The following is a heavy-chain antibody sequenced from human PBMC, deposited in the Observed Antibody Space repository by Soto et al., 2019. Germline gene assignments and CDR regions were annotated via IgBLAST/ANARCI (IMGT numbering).Heavy chain of an antibody. CDR2: ISGSADGT. CDR1: GFTFDSYA. D-gene: IGHD3-3*01. CDR3: AKDTVGGYSFWSGYYGDGLDV. J-gene: IGHJ3*01. V-gene: IGHV3-23*01. Sequence: EVKLLESGGGVAQPGGSLRLSCVGSGFTFDSYAISWVRQAPGERLQWIAAISGSADGTDYAHSVRGRFTISRDNAKKTVHLQMDSLRVEDKAVYFCAKDTVGGYSFWSGYYGDGLDVWGQGTLVTVS.